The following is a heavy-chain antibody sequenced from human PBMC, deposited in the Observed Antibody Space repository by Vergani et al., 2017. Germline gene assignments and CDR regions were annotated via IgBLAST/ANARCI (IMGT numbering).Heavy chain of an antibody. D-gene: IGHD1-26*01. Sequence: QLAQSGAEVKKPGSSVKVSCKASGGTFSSNSISWVRQAPGQGLEWMGIIYPGDSDTRYSPSFQGQVTISADKSISTAYLQWSSLKASDTAMYYCARPQRGIVGATAVDYWGQGTLVTVSS. J-gene: IGHJ4*02. CDR2: IYPGDSDT. CDR1: GGTFSSNS. CDR3: ARPQRGIVGATAVDY. V-gene: IGHV5-51*01.